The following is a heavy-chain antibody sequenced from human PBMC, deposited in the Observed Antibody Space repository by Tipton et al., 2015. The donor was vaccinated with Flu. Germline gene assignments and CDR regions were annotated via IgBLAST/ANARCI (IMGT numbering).Heavy chain of an antibody. J-gene: IGHJ4*02. CDR2: TTNKANSYTT. CDR3: ARRDSSSDRAFDY. D-gene: IGHD3-22*01. Sequence: SGFSFSDHYMDWVRQAPGKGLEWVGRTTNKANSYTTEYAASVKGRFTISRDDSENSLYLQMNGLKTEDTAVYYCARRDSSSDRAFDYWGQGTLVTVSS. CDR1: GFSFSDHY. V-gene: IGHV3-72*01.